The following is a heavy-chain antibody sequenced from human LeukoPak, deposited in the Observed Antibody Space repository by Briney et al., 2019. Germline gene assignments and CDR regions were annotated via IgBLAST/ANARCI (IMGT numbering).Heavy chain of an antibody. CDR1: GFTFSSYA. V-gene: IGHV3-30-3*01. CDR3: ARPSDIVVVVAAVDY. J-gene: IGHJ4*02. Sequence: RSLRLSCAASGFTFSSYAMHWVRQAPGKGLEWVAVISYDGSNKYYADSVKGRFTISRDNSKNTLYLQMNSLRAEDTAVYYCARPSDIVVVVAAVDYWGQGTLVTVSS. D-gene: IGHD2-15*01. CDR2: ISYDGSNK.